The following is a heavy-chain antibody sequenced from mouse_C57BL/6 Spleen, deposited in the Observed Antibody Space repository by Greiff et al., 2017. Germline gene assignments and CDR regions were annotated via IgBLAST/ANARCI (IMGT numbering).Heavy chain of an antibody. CDR3: ARHGITTVRYFDV. J-gene: IGHJ1*03. Sequence: VQLPESGAELVKPGASVKLSCKASGYTFTEYTIHWVKQRAGPGLEWIGWFYPGSGSIKYNEKFKDKATFTADKTSRTVHMELSRLTSEDSAVYFGARHGITTVRYFDVWGTGTTVTVSS. V-gene: IGHV1-62-2*01. CDR2: FYPGSGSI. CDR1: GYTFTEYT. D-gene: IGHD1-1*01.